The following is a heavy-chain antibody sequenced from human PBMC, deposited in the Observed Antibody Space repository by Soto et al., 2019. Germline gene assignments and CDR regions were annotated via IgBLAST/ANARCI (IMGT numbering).Heavy chain of an antibody. Sequence: QVQLVQSGAEVKKPGSSVKVSCEASGGSFISYTFTWVRQAPGQGLEWMGRIIPIQGRANYALKLQDRVTITASRYKKKVYMELRSLRPEDTAVYYCAKSLIFVDHAYMDVWGKGTTVTVSS. J-gene: IGHJ6*03. V-gene: IGHV1-69*02. D-gene: IGHD2-21*01. CDR1: GGSFISYT. CDR2: IIPIQGRA. CDR3: AKSLIFVDHAYMDV.